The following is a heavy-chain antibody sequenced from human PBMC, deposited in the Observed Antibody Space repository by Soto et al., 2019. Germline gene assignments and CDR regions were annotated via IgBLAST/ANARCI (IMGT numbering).Heavy chain of an antibody. J-gene: IGHJ4*02. CDR1: GGSFSGYY. V-gene: IGHV4-34*01. Sequence: SETLSLTCAVYGGSFSGYYWSWIRQPPGKGLEWIGEINHSGSTNYNPSLKSRVTISVDTSKNHFSLKLSSVTAADTSVYYCARGMKVGDYSNWGQGTLVTVSS. CDR2: INHSGST. CDR3: ARGMKVGDYSN. D-gene: IGHD4-4*01.